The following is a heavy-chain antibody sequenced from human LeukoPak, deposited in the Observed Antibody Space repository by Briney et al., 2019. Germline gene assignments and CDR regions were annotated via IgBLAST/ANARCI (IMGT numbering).Heavy chain of an antibody. V-gene: IGHV4-4*07. D-gene: IGHD2-2*01. Sequence: SETLPLTCTVSGGSISSYYWSWIRQPAGKGLEWIGRIYTSGSTNYNPSLKSRVTISVDTSKNQFSLKLSSVTAADTAVYYCARSKYCSSTSCSQAYFDYWGQGTLVTVSS. CDR2: IYTSGST. J-gene: IGHJ4*02. CDR3: ARSKYCSSTSCSQAYFDY. CDR1: GGSISSYY.